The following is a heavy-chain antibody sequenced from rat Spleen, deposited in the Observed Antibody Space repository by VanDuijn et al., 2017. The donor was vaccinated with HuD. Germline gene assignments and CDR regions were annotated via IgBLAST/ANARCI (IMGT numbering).Heavy chain of an antibody. CDR1: GFTFSTYG. V-gene: IGHV5-25*01. Sequence: EVQLVESGGGLVQPGRSMKLSCVASGFTFSTYGMAWVRQAPKKGLEWVASITNTGGSTYYPDSVKGRFTISRDDAKSTLYLQMNSLRSEDTATYYCARRHYGYTDYFDYWGQGVMVTVSS. J-gene: IGHJ2*01. CDR3: ARRHYGYTDYFDY. CDR2: ITNTGGST. D-gene: IGHD1-9*01.